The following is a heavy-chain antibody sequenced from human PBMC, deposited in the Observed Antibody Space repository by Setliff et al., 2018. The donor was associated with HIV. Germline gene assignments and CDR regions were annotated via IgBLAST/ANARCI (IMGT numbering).Heavy chain of an antibody. CDR3: ARDNLYYNLYDGSPVYGMDA. D-gene: IGHD3-3*01. CDR2: ISIGSGGAI. V-gene: IGHV3-21*01. CDR1: GFNFNTYS. J-gene: IGHJ6*02. Sequence: GGSLRLSCEASGFNFNTYSMNWVRQAPGRGLEWVSSISIGSGGAIDYADSVQGRFTISRDNSKNSLYLQMNGLRVEDTGVYYCARDNLYYNLYDGSPVYGMDAWGQGTTVTVSS.